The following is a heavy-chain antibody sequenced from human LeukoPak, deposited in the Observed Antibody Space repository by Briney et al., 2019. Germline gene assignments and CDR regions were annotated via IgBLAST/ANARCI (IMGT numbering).Heavy chain of an antibody. CDR3: AILDSSGYYYYY. CDR1: GGTFSSYA. CDR2: IIPIFGTA. J-gene: IGHJ4*02. Sequence: SVKVSCKASGGTFSSYAISWVRQAPGQGLEWMGGIIPIFGTANYAQKFQGRVTITADESTSTAYMELSSLRSEDTAVYYCAILDSSGYYYYYWGQGTLVTVSS. D-gene: IGHD3-22*01. V-gene: IGHV1-69*13.